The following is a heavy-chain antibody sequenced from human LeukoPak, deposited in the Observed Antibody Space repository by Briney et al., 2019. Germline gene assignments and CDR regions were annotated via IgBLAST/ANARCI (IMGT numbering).Heavy chain of an antibody. J-gene: IGHJ4*02. D-gene: IGHD6-13*01. CDR3: AREAAALGSLDY. CDR1: GGTFSSYA. Sequence: SEKVSCKASGGTFSSYAISWVRQAPGQGLEWMGGIIPIFGTANYAQKFQGRVTITADESTSTAYMELSSLRSEDTAVYYCAREAAALGSLDYWGQGTLVTVSS. V-gene: IGHV1-69*13. CDR2: IIPIFGTA.